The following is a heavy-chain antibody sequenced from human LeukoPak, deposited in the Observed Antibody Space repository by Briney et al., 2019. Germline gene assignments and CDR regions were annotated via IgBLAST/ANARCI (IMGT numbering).Heavy chain of an antibody. CDR2: IYYSGST. J-gene: IGHJ4*02. CDR1: GGSISSYY. CDR3: ARHEYSSSWAYFDY. V-gene: IGHV4-59*08. D-gene: IGHD6-13*01. Sequence: SETLSLTCTVSGGSISSYYWSWIRQPPGKGLEWIGYIYYSGSTNYNPSLKSRVTISVDTSKNQFSLKLSSVTAADTAVYYCARHEYSSSWAYFDYWGQGTLVTVPS.